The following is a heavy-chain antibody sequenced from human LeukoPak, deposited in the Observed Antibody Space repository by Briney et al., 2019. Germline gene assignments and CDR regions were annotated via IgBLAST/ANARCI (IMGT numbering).Heavy chain of an antibody. Sequence: SETLSLTCAVYGGSFGGYYWSWTRQPPGKGLEWIGEINHGGSTNYNPSLKSRVTISVDTSKNQFSLKLSSVTAADTAVYYCARVGEYCSGGSCYSPEVYYYMDVWGKGTTVTVSS. J-gene: IGHJ6*03. D-gene: IGHD2-15*01. V-gene: IGHV4-34*01. CDR1: GGSFGGYY. CDR3: ARVGEYCSGGSCYSPEVYYYMDV. CDR2: INHGGST.